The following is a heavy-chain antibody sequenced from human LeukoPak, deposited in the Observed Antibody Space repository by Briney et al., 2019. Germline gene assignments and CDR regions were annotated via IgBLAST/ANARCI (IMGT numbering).Heavy chain of an antibody. J-gene: IGHJ6*02. D-gene: IGHD2-15*01. V-gene: IGHV1-18*01. CDR1: GYTFTSYG. Sequence: ASVKVSCKASGYTFTSYGISWVRHAPGQGLEWMGWISAYNGNTNYAQKLQGRVTMTTDTSTSTAYMELRSLRSDDTAVYYCARAPPYCSGGSYHSGPYYYGMDVWGQGTTVTVSS. CDR3: ARAPPYCSGGSYHSGPYYYGMDV. CDR2: ISAYNGNT.